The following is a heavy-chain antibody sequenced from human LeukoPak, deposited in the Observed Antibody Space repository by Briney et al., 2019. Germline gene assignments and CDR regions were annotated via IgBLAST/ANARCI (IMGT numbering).Heavy chain of an antibody. CDR1: GYTFTGYY. CDR3: ARVYARRYYFDY. D-gene: IGHD5/OR15-5a*01. CDR2: INPNSGGT. V-gene: IGHV1-2*02. Sequence: ASVKVSCKASGYTFTGYYTHWVRQAPGQGLEWMGWINPNSGGTNYAQKFQGRVTMTRDTSISTAYMELSRLRSDDTAVYYCARVYARRYYFDYWGQGTLVTVSS. J-gene: IGHJ4*02.